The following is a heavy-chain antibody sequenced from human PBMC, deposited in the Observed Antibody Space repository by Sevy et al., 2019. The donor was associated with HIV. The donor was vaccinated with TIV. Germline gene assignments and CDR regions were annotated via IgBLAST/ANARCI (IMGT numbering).Heavy chain of an antibody. D-gene: IGHD3-10*01. CDR3: ARHLGYYDSGTYYDYFDY. J-gene: IGHJ4*02. CDR1: GYSFTTYW. V-gene: IGHV5-10-1*01. Sequence: GESLKISCKGSGYSFTTYWITWVRQMPGKGLEGRGRIDPSDSYTNYSPSFQGHVTISADKSISTVYLQWSSLKASDTAMYYCARHLGYYDSGTYYDYFDYWGQGTLVTVSS. CDR2: IDPSDSYT.